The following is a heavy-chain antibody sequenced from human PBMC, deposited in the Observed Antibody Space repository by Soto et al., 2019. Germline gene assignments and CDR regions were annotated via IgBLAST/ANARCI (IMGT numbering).Heavy chain of an antibody. V-gene: IGHV3-48*02. CDR2: ISSSSSTI. Sequence: GGSLRLSCAASGFTFSSYSMNWVRQAPGKGLEWVSYISSSSSTIYYADSVKGRFTISRDNAKNSLYLQMNSLRDEDTAVYYCARVQLERPSHYYYYYGMDVWGQGTTVTVSS. J-gene: IGHJ6*02. D-gene: IGHD1-1*01. CDR1: GFTFSSYS. CDR3: ARVQLERPSHYYYYYGMDV.